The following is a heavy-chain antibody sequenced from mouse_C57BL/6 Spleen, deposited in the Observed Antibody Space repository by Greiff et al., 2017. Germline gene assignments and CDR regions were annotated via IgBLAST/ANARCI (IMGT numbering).Heavy chain of an antibody. CDR1: GFNIKDDY. V-gene: IGHV14-4*01. Sequence: VQLQQSGAELVRPGASVKLSCTASGFNIKDDYMHWVKQRPEQGLEWIGWIVPENGDTEYASKFQGKATITADTPSNTAYLQLSSLTSEDTAVYYCTTALYSNYDSDYFYYWGHGPTLTVSS. D-gene: IGHD2-5*01. CDR3: TTALYSNYDSDYFYY. CDR2: IVPENGDT. J-gene: IGHJ2*01.